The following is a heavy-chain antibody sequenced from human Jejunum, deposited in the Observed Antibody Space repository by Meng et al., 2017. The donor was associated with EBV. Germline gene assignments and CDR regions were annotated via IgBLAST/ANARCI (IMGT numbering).Heavy chain of an antibody. CDR3: ARDRGVEDY. CDR2: IHHSGST. J-gene: IGHJ4*02. CDR1: AVSLSTDNW. D-gene: IGHD5-24*01. Sequence: VRLPGCDPGLGTPSRTLPLTCAVSAVSLSTDNWWRWVRQPPGKGLEYIGEIHHSGSTKYNPSLNSRVTISVDKSNNHFSLKLSSVTAADTAVYYCARDRGVEDYWGQGTLVTVSS. V-gene: IGHV4-4*02.